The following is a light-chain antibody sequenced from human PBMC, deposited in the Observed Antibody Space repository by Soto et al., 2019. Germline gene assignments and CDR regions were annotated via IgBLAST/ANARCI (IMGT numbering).Light chain of an antibody. CDR1: QTISSW. CDR2: KAS. Sequence: DIQMTQSPSTLSGSVGDRVTITCRASQTISSWLAWYQQKPGKAPKLLIYKASTLKSGVPSRFSGSASGTEFTLTISSLQPDDSATSYCQHYNSYSEAFGQGTKVDIK. V-gene: IGKV1-5*03. CDR3: QHYNSYSEA. J-gene: IGKJ1*01.